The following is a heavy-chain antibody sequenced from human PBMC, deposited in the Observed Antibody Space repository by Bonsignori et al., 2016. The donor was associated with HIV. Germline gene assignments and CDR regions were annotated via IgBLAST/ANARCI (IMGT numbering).Heavy chain of an antibody. D-gene: IGHD2-21*01. Sequence: WIRQPPGRGWSGLGVSIIWEHLLQPSLKSRVTISVDTSKNQFSLKLSSVTAADTAVYYCARHPEIVVVIAIRDAFDIWGQGDNGHRLL. CDR2: SIIWEH. V-gene: IGHV4-38-2*01. J-gene: IGHJ3*02. CDR3: ARHPEIVVVIAIRDAFDI.